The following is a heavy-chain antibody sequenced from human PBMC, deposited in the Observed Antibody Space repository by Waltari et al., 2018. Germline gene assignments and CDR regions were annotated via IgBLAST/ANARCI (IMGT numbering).Heavy chain of an antibody. CDR1: GFTFSSYS. V-gene: IGHV3-21*01. Sequence: EVQLVESGGGLVKPGGSLRLSCAASGFTFSSYSMNWVRQAPGKGLEWVSSISSSSSYIYYADSVKGRFTISRDNAKNSLYLQMNSLRAEDTAVYYCASHCGGDCISWGDAFDIWGQGTMVTVSS. J-gene: IGHJ3*02. D-gene: IGHD2-21*02. CDR2: ISSSSSYI. CDR3: ASHCGGDCISWGDAFDI.